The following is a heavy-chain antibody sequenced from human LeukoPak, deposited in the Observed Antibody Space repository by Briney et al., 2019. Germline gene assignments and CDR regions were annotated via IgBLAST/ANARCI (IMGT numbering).Heavy chain of an antibody. CDR2: ISYDGSNK. D-gene: IGHD4-17*01. V-gene: IGHV3-30-3*01. J-gene: IGHJ4*02. CDR3: AKDYEGVTTGVDY. Sequence: GGSLRLSCAASGFTFSSYAMHWVRQAPGKGLEWVAVISYDGSNKYYADSVKGRFTISRGNSKNTLYLQMNSLRAEDTAVYYCAKDYEGVTTGVDYWGQGTLVTVSS. CDR1: GFTFSSYA.